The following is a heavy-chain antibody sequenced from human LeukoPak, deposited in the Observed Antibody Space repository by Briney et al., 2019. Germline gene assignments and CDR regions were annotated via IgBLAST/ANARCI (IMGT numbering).Heavy chain of an antibody. V-gene: IGHV3-9*01. CDR1: GFTFPNYA. J-gene: IGHJ4*02. D-gene: IGHD3-10*01. CDR2: ISWNSDTI. CDR3: ARSLITMVRGVIGGDYFDY. Sequence: GGSLRLSCAASGFTFPNYAMHWVRQVPGKGLEWVSGISWNSDTIGYADSVKGRFTLSRDNAKNSVYLQMNGLRPEDTAVYYCARSLITMVRGVIGGDYFDYWGQGTLVTVSS.